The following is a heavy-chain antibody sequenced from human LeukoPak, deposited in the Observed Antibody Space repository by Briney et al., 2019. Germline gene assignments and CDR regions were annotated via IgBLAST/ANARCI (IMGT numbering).Heavy chain of an antibody. D-gene: IGHD3-22*01. J-gene: IGHJ4*02. CDR2: ISSNGGST. CDR3: ARDDSSGLRAYYFEY. Sequence: GRSLRLSCAASGFTFSSYGMHWVRQAPGKGLEYVSAISSNGGSTYYANSVKGRFTISRDNSKNTLYLQMGSLRAEDMAVYYCARDDSSGLRAYYFEYWGQGTLVTVSS. CDR1: GFTFSSYG. V-gene: IGHV3-64*01.